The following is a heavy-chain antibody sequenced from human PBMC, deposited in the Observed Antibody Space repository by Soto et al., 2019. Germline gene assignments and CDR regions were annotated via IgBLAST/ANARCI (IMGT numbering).Heavy chain of an antibody. J-gene: IGHJ4*02. D-gene: IGHD3-9*01. CDR1: DFSFSSYA. V-gene: IGHV3-30-3*01. CDR2: ISFDGNII. Sequence: LRLYCAASDFSFSSYAMHWIRQAPGKGLEWLAVISFDGNIIQYADSVKGRFIISRDNSKNTLYLQMNSLRGDDTAVYYCARTFDTITYYFDYWGQGTLVTVSS. CDR3: ARTFDTITYYFDY.